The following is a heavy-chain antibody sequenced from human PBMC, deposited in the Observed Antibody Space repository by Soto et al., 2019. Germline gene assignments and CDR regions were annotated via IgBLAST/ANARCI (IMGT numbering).Heavy chain of an antibody. CDR2: INAGNGNT. J-gene: IGHJ5*02. CDR3: ARDRYDSSGPDNWFDP. D-gene: IGHD3-22*01. Sequence: QVQLVQSGAEEKKPGASVKVSCKASGYTFTSYAMHWVRQAPGQRLEWMGWINAGNGNTKYSQKFQGRVTITRDTSASKAYMELSSLRSEDTAVYYCARDRYDSSGPDNWFDPWGQGTLVTVSS. V-gene: IGHV1-3*05. CDR1: GYTFTSYA.